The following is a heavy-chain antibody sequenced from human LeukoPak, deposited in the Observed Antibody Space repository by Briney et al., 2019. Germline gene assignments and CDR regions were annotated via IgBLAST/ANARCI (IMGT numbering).Heavy chain of an antibody. CDR1: GFTFSSYA. J-gene: IGHJ4*02. CDR2: ISPTGTYI. D-gene: IGHD5-12*01. CDR3: ARDFMGESGYAGY. Sequence: GGSLRLSCAASGFTFSSYAMNWVRQAPGKGLEWISSISPTGTYIFYADSLKGRSTISRDGAKNSLYLQMSSLRADDTAMYYCARDFMGESGYAGYWGQGTLVIVSS. V-gene: IGHV3-21*01.